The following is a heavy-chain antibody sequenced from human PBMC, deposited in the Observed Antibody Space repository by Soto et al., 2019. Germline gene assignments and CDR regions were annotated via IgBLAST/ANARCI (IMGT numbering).Heavy chain of an antibody. J-gene: IGHJ4*02. CDR1: GFTFSSYG. D-gene: IGHD5-18*01. V-gene: IGHV3-33*01. Sequence: QVQLVESGGGVVQPGRSLRLSCAASGFTFSSYGMHWVRQAPGKGLEWVAVIWYDGSNKYYVDSVKGRFTISRDNSKNTLYLQIKRLRAEDTAVYYCARDSDTGMEEIDYWGKGTLVTVSS. CDR2: IWYDGSNK. CDR3: ARDSDTGMEEIDY.